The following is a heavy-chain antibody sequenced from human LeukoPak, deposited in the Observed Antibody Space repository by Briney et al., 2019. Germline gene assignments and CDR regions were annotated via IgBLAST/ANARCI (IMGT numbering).Heavy chain of an antibody. J-gene: IGHJ4*02. Sequence: SETLSLTCTVSGDSISSGSYYWSWIRQPAGKGLEWIGRIYGRGGSNYNPSLKSRVTISIDKSKNQFSLKLSSVTAADTAVYYCANRDPVVVMSYWGQGTLVTVSS. D-gene: IGHD3-22*01. CDR1: GDSISSGSYY. V-gene: IGHV4-61*02. CDR2: IYGRGGS. CDR3: ANRDPVVVMSY.